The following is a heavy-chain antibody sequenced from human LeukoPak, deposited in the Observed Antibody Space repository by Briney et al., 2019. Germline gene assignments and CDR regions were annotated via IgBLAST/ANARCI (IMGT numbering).Heavy chain of an antibody. J-gene: IGHJ4*02. CDR3: ARSAVATSTIHFDY. CDR2: ISAYNGNT. Sequence: ASVKVSCTASGYTFTSYGISWVRQAPGQGLEWMGWISAYNGNTNYAQKLQGRVTMTTDTSTSTAYMELRSLRSDDTAVYYCARSAVATSTIHFDYWGQGTLVTVSS. V-gene: IGHV1-18*01. CDR1: GYTFTSYG. D-gene: IGHD5-12*01.